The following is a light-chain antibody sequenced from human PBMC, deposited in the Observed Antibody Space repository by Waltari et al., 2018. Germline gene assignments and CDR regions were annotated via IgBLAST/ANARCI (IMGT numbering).Light chain of an antibody. CDR1: RTAFGDHNF. CDR2: DVI. Sequence: QYALTKPASVSASPGQTITISCIGTRTAFGDHNFVSWYQRQPGKGPKLIIFDVISRPSGISGRFSGSKSGNTASLTISGLQAEDEGDYFCSSYTTNDTVRGVFGTGTMVTVL. J-gene: IGLJ1*01. V-gene: IGLV2-14*03. CDR3: SSYTTNDTVRGV.